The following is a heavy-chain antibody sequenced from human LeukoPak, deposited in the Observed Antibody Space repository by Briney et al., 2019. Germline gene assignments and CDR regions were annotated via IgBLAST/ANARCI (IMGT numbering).Heavy chain of an antibody. J-gene: IGHJ4*02. D-gene: IGHD3-16*01. V-gene: IGHV3-53*04. CDR1: GLTAISNN. CDR2: IYAGGSSSA. Sequence: GGSLELSCAASGLTAISNNMTWVRKAPGKGLDWVSLIYAGGSSSAFYADSVKGRFTGSRHDSKNTLDLQMNGLRADDTAVYYCLRQGVGDPPRWGQGTLVTVSS. CDR3: LRQGVGDPPR.